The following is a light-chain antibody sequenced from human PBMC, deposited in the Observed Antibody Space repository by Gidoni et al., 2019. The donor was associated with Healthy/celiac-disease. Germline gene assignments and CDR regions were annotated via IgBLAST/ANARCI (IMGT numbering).Light chain of an antibody. J-gene: IGLJ2*01. CDR3: CSYAGSYTVV. CDR2: DVS. Sequence: QSALTQPRSVSGSPGQSVTISCTVTSSDVGGYNYVSWYHQHPGKAPKLMIYDVSTRPSGVPDRFSGSKSGNTASLTISGLQAEDEAEYYCCSYAGSYTVVFGGGTKLTVL. V-gene: IGLV2-11*01. CDR1: SSDVGGYNY.